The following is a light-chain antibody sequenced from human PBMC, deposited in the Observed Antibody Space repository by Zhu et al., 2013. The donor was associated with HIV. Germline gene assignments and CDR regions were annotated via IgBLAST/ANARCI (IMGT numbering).Light chain of an antibody. Sequence: EIVLTQSPGTLSLSPGERATLSCRASQSVSSNLAWYQQKPGQAPRLLIYGASSRATGIPDRFSGSGSGTDFTLTISRLEPEDFATYYCLQHNTYPWTFGQGTKVEIK. CDR1: QSVSSN. CDR3: LQHNTYPWT. J-gene: IGKJ1*01. CDR2: GAS. V-gene: IGKV3-20*01.